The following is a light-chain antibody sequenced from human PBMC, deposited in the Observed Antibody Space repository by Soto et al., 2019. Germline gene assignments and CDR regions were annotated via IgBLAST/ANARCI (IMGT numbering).Light chain of an antibody. Sequence: QSVLTQPPSASGTPGQMVTLSCSGSSSNIGSNTVNWYQQLPGMAPKLLIYNNSQRPSGVPDRFSGSKSGTSASLAISGLQSEDEADYYCAAWDDSLRGLEFGGGTKVTVL. J-gene: IGLJ2*01. V-gene: IGLV1-44*01. CDR3: AAWDDSLRGLE. CDR1: SSNIGSNT. CDR2: NNS.